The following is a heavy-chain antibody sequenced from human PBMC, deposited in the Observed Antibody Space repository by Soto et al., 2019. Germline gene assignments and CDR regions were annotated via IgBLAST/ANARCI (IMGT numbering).Heavy chain of an antibody. J-gene: IGHJ2*01. Sequence: QVQLVQSGAEVKKPGSSVKVSCKASGGTFSSYAISWVRQAPGQGLEWMGGIIPIFGTANYAQKFQGRVTITVDESTSTAYMELSSLRSEDTAVYYCAIDQPTAMVRAYWYFDLWGRGTLVTVSS. V-gene: IGHV1-69*12. D-gene: IGHD5-18*01. CDR3: AIDQPTAMVRAYWYFDL. CDR2: IIPIFGTA. CDR1: GGTFSSYA.